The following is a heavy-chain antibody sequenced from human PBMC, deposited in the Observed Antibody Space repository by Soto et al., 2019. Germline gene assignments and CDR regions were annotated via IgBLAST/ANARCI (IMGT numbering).Heavy chain of an antibody. D-gene: IGHD3-10*01. V-gene: IGHV1-18*01. CDR1: GYTFTSYG. CDR3: ARDGSGSSALLYYYYGMDV. J-gene: IGHJ6*02. Sequence: ASVKVSCKASGYTFTSYGISWVRQAPGQGLEWMGWISAYNGNTNYAQKLQGRVTMTTDTSTSTAYMELRSLRSDDTAVYYCARDGSGSSALLYYYYGMDVWGQGTTVTVSS. CDR2: ISAYNGNT.